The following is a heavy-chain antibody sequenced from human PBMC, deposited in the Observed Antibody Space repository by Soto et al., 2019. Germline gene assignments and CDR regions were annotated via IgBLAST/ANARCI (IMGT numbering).Heavy chain of an antibody. D-gene: IGHD3-10*01. V-gene: IGHV4-39*01. Sequence: PSETLSLTCTVSGGSISSSSYYWGWIRQPPGKGLEWIGSIYYSGSTYYNPSLKSRVTISVDTSKNQFSLKLSSVTAADTAVYYCARPAGKSGIDYWGQGTLVTVSS. CDR1: GGSISSSSYY. J-gene: IGHJ4*02. CDR3: ARPAGKSGIDY. CDR2: IYYSGST.